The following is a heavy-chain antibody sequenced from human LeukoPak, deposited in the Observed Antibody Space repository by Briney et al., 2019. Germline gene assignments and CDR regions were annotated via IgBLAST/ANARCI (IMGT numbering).Heavy chain of an antibody. CDR2: IYYSGST. V-gene: IGHV4-30-4*01. CDR1: GGSISSGDYY. J-gene: IGHJ4*02. Sequence: SETLSLTCTVSGGSISSGDYYWSWIRQPPGKGLEWIGYIYYSGSTYYNPSLKSRVTISVDTSKNQFSLKLSSVTAADTAVYYCARRLAARSVFYYWGQGTLVTVSS. CDR3: ARRLAARSVFYY. D-gene: IGHD6-6*01.